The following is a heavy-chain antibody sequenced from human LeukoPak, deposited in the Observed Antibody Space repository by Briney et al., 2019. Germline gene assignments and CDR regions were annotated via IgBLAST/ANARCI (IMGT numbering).Heavy chain of an antibody. J-gene: IGHJ4*02. Sequence: RGESLKISCKGSGYSFTSHWIGWVRQMPGKGLEWMGIIYPGDSDTRYSPSFQGQVTISADKSISTAYLQWSSLKASDTAMYYCARHSGSSNEGFDYWGQGTLVTVSS. CDR1: GYSFTSHW. D-gene: IGHD1-26*01. CDR3: ARHSGSSNEGFDY. V-gene: IGHV5-51*01. CDR2: IYPGDSDT.